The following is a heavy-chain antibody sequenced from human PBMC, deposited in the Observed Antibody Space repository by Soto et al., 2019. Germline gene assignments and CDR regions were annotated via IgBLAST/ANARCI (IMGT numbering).Heavy chain of an antibody. CDR3: ARRSLVLGGHYYYYYYMDV. D-gene: IGHD3-10*01. CDR2: IYPGDSDT. J-gene: IGHJ6*03. Sequence: GESLKISCKGSGYSFTSYWIGWVRQMPGKGLEWMGIIYPGDSDTRYSPSFQGQVTISADKSISTAYLQWSSLKASDTAMYYCARRSLVLGGHYYYYYYMDVWGKGTTVTVSS. V-gene: IGHV5-51*01. CDR1: GYSFTSYW.